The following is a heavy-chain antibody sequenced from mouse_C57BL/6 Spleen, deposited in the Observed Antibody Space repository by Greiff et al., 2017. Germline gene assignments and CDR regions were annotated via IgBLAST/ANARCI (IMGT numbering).Heavy chain of an antibody. D-gene: IGHD1-1*01. CDR2: IYPGSGST. J-gene: IGHJ2*01. V-gene: IGHV1-55*01. CDR3: GGYGSSYEGHFDY. CDR1: GYTFTSYW. Sequence: QVQLQQPGAELVKPGASVKMSCKASGYTFTSYWITWVKQRPGQGLEWIGDIYPGSGSTNYNEKFRSKATLTVDTSSSTAYMQLSSLTSEDSAVYYCGGYGSSYEGHFDYWGQGTTLTVSS.